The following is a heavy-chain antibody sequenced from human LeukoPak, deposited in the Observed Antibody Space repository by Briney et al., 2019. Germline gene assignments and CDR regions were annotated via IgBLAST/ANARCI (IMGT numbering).Heavy chain of an antibody. V-gene: IGHV3-21*01. Sequence: PGGSLRLSCAASGFTFSSYNMNWVRQAPGKGLEWVSSISSTSYIWYADSVKGRFTISRDNAKNSLYLQMNSLGAEDTAVYYCATLTGTTRPYFDYWGQGTLVTVSS. CDR3: ATLTGTTRPYFDY. D-gene: IGHD1-7*01. CDR1: GFTFSSYN. CDR2: ISSTSYI. J-gene: IGHJ4*02.